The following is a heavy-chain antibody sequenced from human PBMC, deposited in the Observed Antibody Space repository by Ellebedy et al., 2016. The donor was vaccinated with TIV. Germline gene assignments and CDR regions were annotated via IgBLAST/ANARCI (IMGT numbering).Heavy chain of an antibody. J-gene: IGHJ5*02. Sequence: SETLSLTXAVYGGSFSGYYWSWIRQPPGKGLEWIGYIYYSGSTNYNPSLKSRVTISVDTSKNQFSLKLSSVTAADTAVYYCARCSGGILNWFDPWGQGTLVTVSS. V-gene: IGHV4-59*01. CDR3: ARCSGGILNWFDP. CDR2: IYYSGST. D-gene: IGHD2-15*01. CDR1: GGSFSGYY.